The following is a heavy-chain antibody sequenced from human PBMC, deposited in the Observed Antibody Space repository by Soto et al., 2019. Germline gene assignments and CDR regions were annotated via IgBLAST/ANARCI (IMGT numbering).Heavy chain of an antibody. CDR1: GFTFSTYW. V-gene: IGHV3-74*01. J-gene: IGHJ4*02. Sequence: GGSLRLSCAASGFTFSTYWMHWVRQGPGKGLVWVSRISGDGTRTNYADSVGGRFTVSRDNAKNTLYLQINSLTAEYTALYYCARGTLTFIDMVAYWGQGT. CDR3: ARGTLTFIDMVAY. CDR2: ISGDGTRT. D-gene: IGHD1-7*01.